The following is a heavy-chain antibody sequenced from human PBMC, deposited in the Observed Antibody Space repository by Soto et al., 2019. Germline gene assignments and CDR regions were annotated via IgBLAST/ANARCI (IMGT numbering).Heavy chain of an antibody. J-gene: IGHJ4*02. CDR2: ISGSGGSK. CDR1: GFSFSSYA. CDR3: AKDRGIAVAGTVDY. Sequence: GALRLSSEASGFSFSSYAISRVRQAPGKGLEWVSAISGSGGSKYYADSVKGRFTISRDNSKNTLYLQMKSLRAEDTAVYYCAKDRGIAVAGTVDYWGQGTLVTVSS. V-gene: IGHV3-23*01. D-gene: IGHD6-19*01.